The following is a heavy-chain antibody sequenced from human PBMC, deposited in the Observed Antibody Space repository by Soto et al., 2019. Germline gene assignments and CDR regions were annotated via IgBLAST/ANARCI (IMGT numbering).Heavy chain of an antibody. D-gene: IGHD2-8*01. CDR2: IIPIFGTA. CDR3: ARTLQGPGDGNNGVCLYYVDY. V-gene: IGHV1-69*01. CDR1: GGTFSSYA. J-gene: IGHJ4*02. Sequence: QVQLVQSGAEVKKPGSSVKVSCKASGGTFSSYAISWVRQAPGQGLEWMGGIIPIFGTANYAQKFQGRVTITADEATSTAYRELSSLRSEDTAVYYGARTLQGPGDGNNGVCLYYVDYWGQGTLVTVS.